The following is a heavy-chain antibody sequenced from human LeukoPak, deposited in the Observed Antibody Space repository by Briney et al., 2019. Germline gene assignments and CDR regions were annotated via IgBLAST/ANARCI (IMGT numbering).Heavy chain of an antibody. CDR1: GFTFSSYA. D-gene: IGHD3-10*01. J-gene: IGHJ5*02. V-gene: IGHV3-21*01. CDR2: ISSSSSYI. CDR3: ARGGPGRYGSGSYGYNWFDP. Sequence: GGSLRLSCAASGFTFSSYAMSWVRQAPGKGLEWVSSISSSSSYIYYADSVKSRFTISRDNAKNSLYLQMNSLRAEDTAVYYCARGGPGRYGSGSYGYNWFDPWGQGTLVTVSS.